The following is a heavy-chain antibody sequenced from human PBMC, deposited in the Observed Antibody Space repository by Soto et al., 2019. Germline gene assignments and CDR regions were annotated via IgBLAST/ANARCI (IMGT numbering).Heavy chain of an antibody. CDR1: GFTFTSSA. D-gene: IGHD3-9*01. CDR3: AAAERYFDWSIP. Sequence: GASVKVSCKASGFTFTSSAMQWVRQARGQRLEWIGWIVVGSGNTNYAQKFQERVTITRDMSTSTAYMELSSLRSEDTAVYYCAAAERYFDWSIPWGQGTLVTVSS. J-gene: IGHJ5*02. CDR2: IVVGSGNT. V-gene: IGHV1-58*02.